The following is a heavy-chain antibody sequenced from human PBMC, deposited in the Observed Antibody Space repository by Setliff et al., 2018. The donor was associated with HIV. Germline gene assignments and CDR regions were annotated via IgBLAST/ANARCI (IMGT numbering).Heavy chain of an antibody. V-gene: IGHV4-4*07. J-gene: IGHJ6*03. Sequence: SETLSLTCYVTDDPSSSYYWSWVRQPAGKGLEWIGRIYVSGDTNYNPSRKSQVTMSLDTSKKHFSLKLKSVTAADTAVYYCALTGHRLLRGYMDVWGKGTTVTVSS. CDR3: ALTGHRLLRGYMDV. D-gene: IGHD2-15*01. CDR2: IYVSGDT. CDR1: DDPSSSYY.